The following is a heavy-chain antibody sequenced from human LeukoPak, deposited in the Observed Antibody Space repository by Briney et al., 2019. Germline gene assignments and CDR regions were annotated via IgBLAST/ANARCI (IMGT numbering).Heavy chain of an antibody. CDR3: ARSYGSGSLNWFDP. V-gene: IGHV1-18*01. J-gene: IGHJ5*02. Sequence: EASVKVSCKASGYTFTSYGISWVRQAPGQGLEWMGWISAYNGNTNYAQKLQGRVTTTTDTSTSTAYMELRSLRSDDTAVYYCARSYGSGSLNWFDPWGQGTLVTVSS. D-gene: IGHD3-10*01. CDR2: ISAYNGNT. CDR1: GYTFTSYG.